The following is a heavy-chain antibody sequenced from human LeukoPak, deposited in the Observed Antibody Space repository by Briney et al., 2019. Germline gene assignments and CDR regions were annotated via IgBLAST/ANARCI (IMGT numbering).Heavy chain of an antibody. CDR3: ATDRAAAEAFDI. Sequence: AAVKVSCKVSGYTLTELSMHWVRQAPGKGLEWMGGFDPEDGETIYAQKFQGRVTMTEDTSTDTAYVELSSLRSEDTAAYYCATDRAAAEAFDIWGQGTMVTVSS. V-gene: IGHV1-24*01. D-gene: IGHD6-13*01. CDR1: GYTLTELS. J-gene: IGHJ3*02. CDR2: FDPEDGET.